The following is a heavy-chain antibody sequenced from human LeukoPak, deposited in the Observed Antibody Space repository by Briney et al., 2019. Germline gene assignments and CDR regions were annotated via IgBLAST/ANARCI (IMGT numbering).Heavy chain of an antibody. CDR3: AKIVSGPRDY. D-gene: IGHD6-19*01. CDR2: ISWNSGSI. V-gene: IGHV3-9*01. J-gene: IGHJ4*02. Sequence: PGGSLRLSCAASGFTFDDYAMHWVRQAPGKGLEWVSGISWNSGSIGYADSVKGRFTISRGNAKNSLYLQMNSLRAEDTALYYCAKIVSGPRDYWGQGTLVTVSS. CDR1: GFTFDDYA.